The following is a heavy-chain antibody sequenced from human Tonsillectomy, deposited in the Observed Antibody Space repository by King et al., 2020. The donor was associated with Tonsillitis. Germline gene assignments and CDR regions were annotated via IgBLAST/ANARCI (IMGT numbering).Heavy chain of an antibody. CDR2: ISYDGSNK. CDR1: GFTFSTYG. CDR3: AKDRGVPYYYDSSGYNDY. V-gene: IGHV3-30*18. D-gene: IGHD3-22*01. J-gene: IGHJ4*02. Sequence: VQLVESGGGVVQPGRSLRLSCAASGFTFSTYGMHWVRQAPGKGLEWVGVISYDGSNKYYADSVKGRFTISRDNSKNTLYLQMNSLRAEDTAVYYCAKDRGVPYYYDSSGYNDYWGQGPLVTVSS.